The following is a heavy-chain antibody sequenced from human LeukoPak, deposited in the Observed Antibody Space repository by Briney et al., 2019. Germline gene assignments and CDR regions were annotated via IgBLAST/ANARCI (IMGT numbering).Heavy chain of an antibody. V-gene: IGHV4-34*01. CDR1: GGSFSGYY. D-gene: IGHD3-9*01. Sequence: SETLSLTCAVYGGSFSGYYWSWIRQPPGKGLEWIGEINHSGSTNYNPSLKSRVTISVDTSKNQFSLKLSSVTAADTAVYYCASLKTSYYYYGMDVWGQGTTVTVS. CDR2: INHSGST. CDR3: ASLKTSYYYYGMDV. J-gene: IGHJ6*02.